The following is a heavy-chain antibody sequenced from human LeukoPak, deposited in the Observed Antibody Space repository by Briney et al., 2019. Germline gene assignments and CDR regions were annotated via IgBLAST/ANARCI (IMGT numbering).Heavy chain of an antibody. V-gene: IGHV3-23*01. J-gene: IGHJ4*02. CDR3: ARFYSYGQDY. Sequence: GGSLRLSCAASGFTFSNYAMSWVRQAPGKGLEWVSGISGSGSSIYSADSLKGRFFISRDNAKNTLYLQMNSLRAEDTAVYYCARFYSYGQDYWGQGTLVTVSS. CDR2: ISGSGSSI. D-gene: IGHD5-18*01. CDR1: GFTFSNYA.